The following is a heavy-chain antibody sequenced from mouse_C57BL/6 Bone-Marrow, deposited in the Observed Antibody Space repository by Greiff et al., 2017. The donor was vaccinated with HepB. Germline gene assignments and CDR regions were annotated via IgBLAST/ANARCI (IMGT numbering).Heavy chain of an antibody. D-gene: IGHD1-1*01. J-gene: IGHJ4*01. Sequence: QVQLQQSGAELVKPGASVKLSCKASGYTFTSYWMQWVKQRPGQGLEWIGEIDPSDSYTNYNQKFKGKATLTVDTSSSTAYMQLSSLTSEVSAVYYCSPTVVARAMDYWGQGTSVTVSS. CDR2: IDPSDSYT. CDR1: GYTFTSYW. V-gene: IGHV1-50*01. CDR3: SPTVVARAMDY.